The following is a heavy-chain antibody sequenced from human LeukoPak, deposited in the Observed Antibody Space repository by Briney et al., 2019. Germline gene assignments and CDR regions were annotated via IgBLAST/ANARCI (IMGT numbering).Heavy chain of an antibody. Sequence: GGSLRLSCAASGFTFSSYAMSWVRQAPGKGLEWVSAISGSGGSTYYADSVKGRFTISRDNSKNTLYLQMNSLRAEDTAVYYCARGGRTAMVKDYYYYYMDVWGKGTTVTVSS. CDR2: ISGSGGST. V-gene: IGHV3-23*01. CDR3: ARGGRTAMVKDYYYYYMDV. J-gene: IGHJ6*03. D-gene: IGHD5-18*01. CDR1: GFTFSSYA.